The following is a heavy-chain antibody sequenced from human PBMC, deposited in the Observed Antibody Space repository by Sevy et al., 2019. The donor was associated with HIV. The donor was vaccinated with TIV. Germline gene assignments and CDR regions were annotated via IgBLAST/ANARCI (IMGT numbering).Heavy chain of an antibody. J-gene: IGHJ4*02. CDR1: GGSISSYY. D-gene: IGHD6-13*01. Sequence: SETLSLTCTVSGGSISSYYWSWIRQPSGKGLEWIGRIYTSGNTHYNPSLKSRVTMSVDTSKNQFPLNLSYVTAADTAVYYCAGAAIDTGDFEYWGQGTLVTVSS. CDR2: IYTSGNT. CDR3: AGAAIDTGDFEY. V-gene: IGHV4-4*07.